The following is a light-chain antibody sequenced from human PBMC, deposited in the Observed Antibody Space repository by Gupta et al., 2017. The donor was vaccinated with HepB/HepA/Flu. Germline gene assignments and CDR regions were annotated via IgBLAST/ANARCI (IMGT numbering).Light chain of an antibody. CDR1: NSDIGSNNY. Sequence: QSALTQPASVSGLPGTPTTLSSIGINSDIGSNNYVAWYQQPPGKAPKLILYDVSHRPSGFSNRFSGSKSGNTASLTISGLQAEDEASYYCSSYSTTNTPVLFGGGNKLTVL. J-gene: IGLJ2*01. CDR2: DVS. V-gene: IGLV2-14*03. CDR3: SSYSTTNTPVL.